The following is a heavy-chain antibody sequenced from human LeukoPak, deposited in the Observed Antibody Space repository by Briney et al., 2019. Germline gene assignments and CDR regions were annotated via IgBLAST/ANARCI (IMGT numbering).Heavy chain of an antibody. J-gene: IGHJ3*02. CDR1: GYTFTGYY. CDR2: IIPNSGGT. Sequence: ASVKVSCRASGYTFTGYYMHWVRQAPGQGLEWVGWIIPNSGGTNYAQKFQGRVTMTWDTSISTAYMELSRLRSDDTAVYYCARGEGVATILKPDAFDIWGQGTMVTVSS. CDR3: ARGEGVATILKPDAFDI. V-gene: IGHV1-2*02. D-gene: IGHD5-12*01.